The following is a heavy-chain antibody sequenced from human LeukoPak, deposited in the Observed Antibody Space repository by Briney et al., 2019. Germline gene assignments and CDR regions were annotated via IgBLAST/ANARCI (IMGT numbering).Heavy chain of an antibody. CDR3: ARGPHGSGDY. Sequence: ASVKVSCKASGYTFTGYYMHWVRQAPGQGLEWMGWMNPNSGNTGYAQKFQGRVTITRNTSISTAYMELSSLRSEDTAVYYCARGPHGSGDYWGQGTLVTVSS. J-gene: IGHJ4*02. CDR1: GYTFTGYY. CDR2: MNPNSGNT. D-gene: IGHD3-10*01. V-gene: IGHV1-8*03.